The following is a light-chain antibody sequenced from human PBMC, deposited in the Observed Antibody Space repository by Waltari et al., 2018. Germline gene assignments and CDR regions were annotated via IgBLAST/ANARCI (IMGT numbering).Light chain of an antibody. CDR1: SSDIGYFNY. CDR3: NSYTSSSTII. CDR2: DVS. V-gene: IGLV2-14*03. Sequence: QSALTQPASVSGSPGQSITISCTGTSSDIGYFNYVSWYQQHPGKAPKLLIFDVSHRPSGVSSRCSGSKSGSTASLTSSGLRAEDEADYYCNSYTSSSTIIFGGGTRLTVL. J-gene: IGLJ2*01.